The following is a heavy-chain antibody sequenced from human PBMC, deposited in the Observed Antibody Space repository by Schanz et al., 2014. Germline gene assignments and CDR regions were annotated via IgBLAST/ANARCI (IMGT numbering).Heavy chain of an antibody. CDR1: GGSITSFY. CDR3: ASLDIGPGGVSFFQH. D-gene: IGHD2-2*03. Sequence: QVRLQESGPGLVKPSETLSLTCTVSGGSITSFYWSWVRQAPGKGLEWVGSIFYSGNTNYNPSLKGQISPSIDTSRKQVSLKLPAVTAADTAVYYCASLDIGPGGVSFFQHWGLGTLVRVSS. V-gene: IGHV4-59*08. CDR2: IFYSGNT. J-gene: IGHJ1*01.